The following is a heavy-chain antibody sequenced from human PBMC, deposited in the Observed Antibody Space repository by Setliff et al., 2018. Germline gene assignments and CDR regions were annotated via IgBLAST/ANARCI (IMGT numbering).Heavy chain of an antibody. CDR2: INPNSGGA. V-gene: IGHV1-2*02. D-gene: IGHD6-19*01. Sequence: ASVKVSCKASGFTFTDSIVNWVRQAPGQGLEWVGWINPNSGGANYAQKFQGRVTMTRDTSISTGYMELSRLRSDDTAVYYCVRVTSGHLDFDYWGQGTPVTVSS. CDR3: VRVTSGHLDFDY. CDR1: GFTFTDSI. J-gene: IGHJ4*02.